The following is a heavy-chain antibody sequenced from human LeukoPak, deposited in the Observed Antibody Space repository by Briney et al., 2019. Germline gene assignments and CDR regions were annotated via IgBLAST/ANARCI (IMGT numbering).Heavy chain of an antibody. CDR3: AGGSGTSHVGFFDL. CDR1: GFAINTNY. V-gene: IGHV3-53*01. CDR2: TYFGGTT. D-gene: IGHD3-10*01. Sequence: GGSLRLSCVASGFAINTNYMNWVRQAPGKELEWVSITYFGGTTYYADSVKGRFTISRDNSKNTLDLQMNSLRADDTAVYYCAGGSGTSHVGFFDLWGHGTLVTVSS. J-gene: IGHJ2*01.